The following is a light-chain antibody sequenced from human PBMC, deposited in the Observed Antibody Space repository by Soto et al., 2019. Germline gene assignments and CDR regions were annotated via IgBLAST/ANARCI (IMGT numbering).Light chain of an antibody. CDR2: AAS. Sequence: DIQMTQSPSSLSASVGDRVTITCRASQGIRNYLAWYQQKPGKVTKLLIYAASTLQSGVPSRFSGSGAGTDFTLTISSLQAEDVATYYCQKYNSAPRTFGQGTKVEIK. J-gene: IGKJ1*01. CDR1: QGIRNY. V-gene: IGKV1-27*01. CDR3: QKYNSAPRT.